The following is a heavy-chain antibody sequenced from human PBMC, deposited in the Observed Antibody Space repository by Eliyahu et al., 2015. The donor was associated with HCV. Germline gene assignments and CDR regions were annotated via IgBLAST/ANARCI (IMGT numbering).Heavy chain of an antibody. CDR1: GLTFSSHA. Sequence: EVSLVQSGGGLVQPGGSLRLSCAASGLTFSSHAMNWVRQAPGKGLEWVSHISASGGNTYYADSVKGRFTISRDNSNKTLYLQMSSLRVEDTAVYYCAKGKEVYYLGSLYFDLWGRGTLLTVSS. J-gene: IGHJ2*01. CDR2: ISASGGNT. V-gene: IGHV3-23*04. CDR3: AKGKEVYYLGSLYFDL. D-gene: IGHD3-10*01.